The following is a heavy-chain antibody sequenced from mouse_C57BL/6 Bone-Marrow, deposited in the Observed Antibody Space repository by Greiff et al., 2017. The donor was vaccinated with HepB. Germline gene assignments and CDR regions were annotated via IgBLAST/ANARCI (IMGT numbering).Heavy chain of an antibody. CDR3: ASRQTELYFDV. CDR2: INPYNGGT. J-gene: IGHJ1*03. V-gene: IGHV1-19*01. Sequence: VKLMESGLVLVKPGASVKMSCKASGYTFTDYYMNWVKQSHGKSLEWIGVINPYNGGTSYNQKFKGKSTLTVDKSSSTAYMELNSLTSEAAAVYYCASRQTELYFDVWGTGTTVTVSS. CDR1: GYTFTDYY.